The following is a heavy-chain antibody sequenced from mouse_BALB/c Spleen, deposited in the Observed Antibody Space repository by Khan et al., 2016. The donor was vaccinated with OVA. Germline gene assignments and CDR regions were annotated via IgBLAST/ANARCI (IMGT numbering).Heavy chain of an antibody. CDR3: TRESVMRAGYFAY. D-gene: IGHD3-1*01. CDR1: GFTFSTYT. CDR2: ISSGGSYT. Sequence: EVVLVESGGGLVKPGGSLKLSCAASGFTFSTYTMSWVRQTPEKRLEWVATISSGGSYTFYPDSVKGRFTISRDNAMNTLNLQMSSLKSEDTAMYYCTRESVMRAGYFAYWRQGTTLTVSS. J-gene: IGHJ2*01. V-gene: IGHV5-6-4*01.